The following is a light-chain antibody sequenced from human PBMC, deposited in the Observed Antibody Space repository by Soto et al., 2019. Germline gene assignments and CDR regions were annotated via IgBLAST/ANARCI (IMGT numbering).Light chain of an antibody. Sequence: EIVLTQSPGTLSLSPGERGTLSCRASQSVSSSYLAWYQQKPGQAPRLPMYGTSTRATGTPDRFSGSGSGTDFTLTISSLEPEDVAVYYCQQYGSSPRTFGQGTKVEVK. CDR3: QQYGSSPRT. V-gene: IGKV3-20*01. J-gene: IGKJ1*01. CDR2: GTS. CDR1: QSVSSSY.